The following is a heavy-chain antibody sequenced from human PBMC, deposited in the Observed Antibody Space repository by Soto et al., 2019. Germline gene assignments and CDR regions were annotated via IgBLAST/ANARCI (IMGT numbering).Heavy chain of an antibody. Sequence: QVQLVQSGAEVKKPGASVKVSCKASGYTFTSYDINWVRQATGQGLEWMGWMNPNSGNTGYAQKFQGRGTMTRNNSISTAYMELSSLRSEDTAVYYCASVIGDGYNSDYWGQGTLVTVSS. CDR3: ASVIGDGYNSDY. V-gene: IGHV1-8*01. J-gene: IGHJ4*02. CDR1: GYTFTSYD. D-gene: IGHD5-12*01. CDR2: MNPNSGNT.